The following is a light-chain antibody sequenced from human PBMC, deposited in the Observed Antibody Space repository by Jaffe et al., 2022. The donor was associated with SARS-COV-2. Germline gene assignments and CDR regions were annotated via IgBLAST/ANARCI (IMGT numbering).Light chain of an antibody. CDR1: QSVNNY. Sequence: DIQMTQSPSSLSASVGDRVTITCRASQSVNNYLHWYQQKAGKAPKLLIYAASSLQSGVPSRFSGSGSGTDFTLTISSLQPEDFATYYCQQSLIIPLTVGGGTKVEIK. J-gene: IGKJ4*01. CDR2: AAS. V-gene: IGKV1-39*01. CDR3: QQSLIIPLT.